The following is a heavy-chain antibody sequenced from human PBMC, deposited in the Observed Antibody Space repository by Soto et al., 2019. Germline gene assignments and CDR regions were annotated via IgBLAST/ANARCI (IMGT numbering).Heavy chain of an antibody. CDR2: IFHSGNT. Sequence: QVQLQESGPGLVKPSGTLSLTCAVSSGSIRTTNWWSWVRQTPGKGLKWIGEIFHSGNTYYNPSLASRVTISVDTSKNQFSLNLRSVTAADTAVYYCARRTWGMDVWGQGTTVTVSS. D-gene: IGHD2-8*01. V-gene: IGHV4-4*02. CDR3: ARRTWGMDV. J-gene: IGHJ6*02. CDR1: SGSIRTTNW.